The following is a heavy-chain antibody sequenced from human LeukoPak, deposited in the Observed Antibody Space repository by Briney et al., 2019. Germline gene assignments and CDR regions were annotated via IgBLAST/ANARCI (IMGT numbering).Heavy chain of an antibody. D-gene: IGHD4-17*01. CDR1: GYSISSGYY. CDR3: ARRGIDYGDYVLDY. Sequence: SETLSLTCTVSGYSISSGYYWGWIRQPPGKGLEWIGSIYHSGSTYYNPSLKSRVTISVDTSKNQFSLKVSSVTAADTAVYYCARRGIDYGDYVLDYWGQGTLVTVSS. V-gene: IGHV4-38-2*02. J-gene: IGHJ4*02. CDR2: IYHSGST.